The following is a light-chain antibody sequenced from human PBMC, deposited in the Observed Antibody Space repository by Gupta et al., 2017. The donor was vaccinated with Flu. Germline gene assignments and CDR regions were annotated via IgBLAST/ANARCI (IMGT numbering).Light chain of an antibody. V-gene: IGLV3-25*03. Sequence: SYELTQPPSVAVSPGQTARITCSGDALTDQYFFWYQQKSGQAPVLVIYKDTERPSGIPERFSGSSSGTTVTLTISGVQAADEADYYCESPDSSVTSLVFGGGTKLTVL. J-gene: IGLJ3*02. CDR3: ESPDSSVTSLV. CDR2: KDT. CDR1: ALTDQY.